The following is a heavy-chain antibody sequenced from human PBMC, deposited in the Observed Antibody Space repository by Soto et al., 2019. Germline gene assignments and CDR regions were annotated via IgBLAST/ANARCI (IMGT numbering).Heavy chain of an antibody. CDR3: ARDRWSGYYTGLWFDP. V-gene: IGHV3-33*01. CDR1: GFTFSSYG. CDR2: IWYDGSNK. J-gene: IGHJ5*02. Sequence: GGSLRLSCAASGFTFSSYGMHWVRQAPGKGLEWVAVIWYDGSNKYYADSVKGRFTISRDNSKNTLYLQMNSLRAEDTAVYYCARDRWSGYYTGLWFDPWGQGTLVTVSS. D-gene: IGHD3-3*01.